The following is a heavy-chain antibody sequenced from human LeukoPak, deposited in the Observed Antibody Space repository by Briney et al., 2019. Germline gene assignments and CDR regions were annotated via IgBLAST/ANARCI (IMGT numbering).Heavy chain of an antibody. CDR3: ASTHYYDSSGYFSAFDM. Sequence: PSETLSLTCTVSGGSISNYYCSWIRQPPGKGLEWIGYSYYTGSTYYNPSLKSRVTISVDTSKNQFSLKLSSVTAADTAVYYCASTHYYDSSGYFSAFDMWGQGTMVTVSS. V-gene: IGHV4-59*08. D-gene: IGHD3-22*01. CDR2: SYYTGST. J-gene: IGHJ3*02. CDR1: GGSISNYY.